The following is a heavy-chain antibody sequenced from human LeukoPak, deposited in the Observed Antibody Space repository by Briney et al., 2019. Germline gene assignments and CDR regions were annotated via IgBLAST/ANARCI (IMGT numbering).Heavy chain of an antibody. J-gene: IGHJ4*02. CDR1: GFTFSRYS. CDR3: ARESQSASSWDSNFDY. Sequence: PGGSLRPSCAASGFTFSRYSMNWVRQAPGKGLEWVSSISTSSSYIHYADSVKGRFTISRDNAKKSLFLQMNSLRAEDTAVYYCARESQSASSWDSNFDYWGQGTFVTVSS. CDR2: ISTSSSYI. D-gene: IGHD4-11*01. V-gene: IGHV3-21*01.